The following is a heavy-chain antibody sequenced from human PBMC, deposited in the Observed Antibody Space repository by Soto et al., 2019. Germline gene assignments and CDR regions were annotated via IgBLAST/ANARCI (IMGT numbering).Heavy chain of an antibody. Sequence: PGGSLRLSCAAFGLTVSGKKYIAWVRQAPGKGLEWVSGVYDVDGTYYADSVKGRFTIFRDTSKTIVYLEMNNLRPDDTAVYYCASWILQEHAYDVWGLGTPVTVSS. V-gene: IGHV3-53*01. CDR1: GLTVSGKKY. J-gene: IGHJ3*01. CDR2: VYDVDGT. D-gene: IGHD4-4*01. CDR3: ASWILQEHAYDV.